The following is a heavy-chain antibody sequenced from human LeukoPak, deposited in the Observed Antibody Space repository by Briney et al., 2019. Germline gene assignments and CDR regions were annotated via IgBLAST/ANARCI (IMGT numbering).Heavy chain of an antibody. CDR1: TFTSGVSA. CDR3: TRVWAGARGDYFDY. V-gene: IGHV3-49*04. Sequence: GRSLTLSCTSSTFTSGVSALSGVRQAQGKGLDWISFIRSISYRGSTEYAASVKSRFTFSRDDSKRIAYLQMNSPRKDDTAVHCCTRVWAGARGDYFDYWGRGTLVTVSS. J-gene: IGHJ4*02. CDR2: IRSISYRGST. D-gene: IGHD3-10*01.